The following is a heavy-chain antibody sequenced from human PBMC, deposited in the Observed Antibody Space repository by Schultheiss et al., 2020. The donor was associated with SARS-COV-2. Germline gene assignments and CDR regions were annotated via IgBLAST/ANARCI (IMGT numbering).Heavy chain of an antibody. Sequence: GESLKISCKGSGYSFTSYWIGWVRQMPGKGPEWMGIIKPGDSDARYAPSFQGQVTISADKSISTAYLQLNSLKASDTAMYYCARPGGSYLPFDYWGQGTLVTVSS. CDR3: ARPGGSYLPFDY. D-gene: IGHD1-26*01. CDR2: IKPGDSDA. J-gene: IGHJ4*02. CDR1: GYSFTSYW. V-gene: IGHV5-51*01.